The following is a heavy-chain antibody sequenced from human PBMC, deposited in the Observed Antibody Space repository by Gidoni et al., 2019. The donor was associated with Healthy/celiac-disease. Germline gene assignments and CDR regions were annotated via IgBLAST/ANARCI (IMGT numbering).Heavy chain of an antibody. CDR3: ASSAARGDYYYYYMDV. J-gene: IGHJ6*03. CDR1: GGSISSSSYY. D-gene: IGHD2-2*01. CDR2: IYYSGST. Sequence: QLQLQESGPGLVKPSETLSLTCTVSGGSISSSSYYWGWIRQPPGKGLEWIGRIYYSGSTYYNPSLKSRVTISVDTSKNQFSLKLSSVTAADTAVYYCASSAARGDYYYYYMDVWGKGTTVTVSS. V-gene: IGHV4-39*01.